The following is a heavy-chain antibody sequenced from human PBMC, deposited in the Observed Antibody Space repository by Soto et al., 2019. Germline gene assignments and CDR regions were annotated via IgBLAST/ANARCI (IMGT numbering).Heavy chain of an antibody. D-gene: IGHD4-17*01. J-gene: IGHJ4*02. V-gene: IGHV3-23*01. CDR2: ISSGGDST. Sequence: HPGGSLRLSCAASGFTFSTYGMSWVRQAPGRGLEWVSGISSGGDSTNYADSVKGRFTISRDNSKSTLYLQMSSLRVEDTAVYYCAKDGSATVITSSFYWGQGTLVAVSS. CDR3: AKDGSATVITSSFY. CDR1: GFTFSTYG.